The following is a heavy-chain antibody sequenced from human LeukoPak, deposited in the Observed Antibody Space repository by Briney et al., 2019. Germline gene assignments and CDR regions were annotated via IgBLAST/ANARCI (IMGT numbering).Heavy chain of an antibody. CDR3: ARDPDSSGRYLSRPHYYYMDV. V-gene: IGHV1-2*02. CDR2: INPNSGGT. CDR1: GYTFTGYY. Sequence: ASVKVSCKASGYTFTGYYMHWVRQAPGQGLEWMGWINPNSGGTNYAQKFQGRVTMTRDTSISTAYMELSRLRSDDTAVYYCARDPDSSGRYLSRPHYYYMDVWGKGTTVTVSS. D-gene: IGHD6-19*01. J-gene: IGHJ6*03.